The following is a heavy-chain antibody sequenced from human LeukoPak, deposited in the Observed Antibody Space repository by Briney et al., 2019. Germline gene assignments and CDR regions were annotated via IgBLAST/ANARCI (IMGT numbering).Heavy chain of an antibody. J-gene: IGHJ4*01. V-gene: IGHV4-39*07. CDR1: GDSFTSVTDY. CDR3: AGERGEEYSSGWYKTNYFYN. Sequence: PSETLSLTSTVSGDSFTSVTDYWAWIRQPPGKGLGWIASGDYRGGTYYNPSLESRVAISADMSKNQISLKLTSVTGADTAVYYCAGERGEEYSSGWYKTNYFYNWGHGIRGTVSS. CDR2: GDYRGGT. D-gene: IGHD6-19*01.